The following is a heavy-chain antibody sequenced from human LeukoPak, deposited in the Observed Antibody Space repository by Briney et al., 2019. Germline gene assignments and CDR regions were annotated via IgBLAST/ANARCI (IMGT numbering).Heavy chain of an antibody. D-gene: IGHD5-18*01. Sequence: PSETLSLTCAVYGGSFSGYYWSWIRQPPGRGLEWIGSIYYTGGTLYNPSLKSRVSMSVDTSTNQFSLKLTSVTAADTAVYYCARDRTGRNTAQDDYWGQGTQVTVSS. V-gene: IGHV4-34*01. CDR2: IYYTGGT. CDR3: ARDRTGRNTAQDDY. J-gene: IGHJ4*02. CDR1: GGSFSGYY.